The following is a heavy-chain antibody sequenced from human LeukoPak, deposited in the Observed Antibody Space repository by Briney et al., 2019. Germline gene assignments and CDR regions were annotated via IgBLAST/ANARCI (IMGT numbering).Heavy chain of an antibody. J-gene: IGHJ4*02. Sequence: SETLSLTCTVSGGSIISGDYYWSWIRQPPGKGLEWIGYIYYSGSTYYNPSLKSRVTISVDTSKNQFSLKLSSVTAADTAVYYCASYGSGSYNPFDYWGQGTLVTVSS. CDR1: GGSIISGDYY. CDR3: ASYGSGSYNPFDY. D-gene: IGHD3-10*01. V-gene: IGHV4-30-4*01. CDR2: IYYSGST.